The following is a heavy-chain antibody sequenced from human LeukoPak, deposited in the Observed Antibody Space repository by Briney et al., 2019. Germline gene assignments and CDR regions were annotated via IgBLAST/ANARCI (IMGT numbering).Heavy chain of an antibody. J-gene: IGHJ6*04. V-gene: IGHV4-4*02. CDR1: GGSISSSNW. CDR3: ARGRVDILTGRDYYYYGMDV. Sequence: SETLSLTCAVSGGSISSSNWWSWVRQPPGKGLEWIGEIYHSGSTNYNPSLKSRVTISVDTSKNQFSLKLSSVTAADTAVYYCARGRVDILTGRDYYYYGMDVWGKGTTVTVSS. D-gene: IGHD3-9*01. CDR2: IYHSGST.